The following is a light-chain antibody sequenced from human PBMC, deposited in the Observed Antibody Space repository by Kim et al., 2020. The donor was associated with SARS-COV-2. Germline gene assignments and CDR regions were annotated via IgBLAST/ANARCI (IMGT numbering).Light chain of an antibody. J-gene: IGKJ1*01. CDR2: GAS. CDR3: QQYGSSPWT. V-gene: IGKV3-15*01. CDR1: QSVRNN. Sequence: IVMTQSPATLSVSPGERVTLSCRASQSVRNNLAWYQQRPGQAPRLLIYGASTRATDISARFSGSGSGTEFTLTISRLEPGDFAVYYCQQYGSSPWTFGQGTKVDIK.